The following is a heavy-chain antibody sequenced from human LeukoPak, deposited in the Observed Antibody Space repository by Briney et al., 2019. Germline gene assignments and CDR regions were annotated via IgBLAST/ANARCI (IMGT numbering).Heavy chain of an antibody. CDR3: ARAYYPSDGGYVWWFDP. J-gene: IGHJ5*02. CDR1: GFTFSSYE. V-gene: IGHV3-48*03. CDR2: ISSSGSTI. Sequence: QPGGSLRLSCAASGFTFSSYEMNWVRQAPGKGLEWVSYISSSGSTIYYADSVKGRFTISRDNAKNSLYLQMNSLRAEDTAVYYCARAYYPSDGGYVWWFDPWGQGTLVTVSS. D-gene: IGHD5-12*01.